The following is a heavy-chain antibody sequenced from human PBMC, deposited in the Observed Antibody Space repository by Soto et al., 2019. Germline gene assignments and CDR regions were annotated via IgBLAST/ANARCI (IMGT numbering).Heavy chain of an antibody. D-gene: IGHD3-10*01. CDR1: GYSFTNYW. Sequence: GESLKISCEGSGYSFTNYWIGWVRQMPGKGLEWMGIIHSGDSDTRYSPSFQGQVTISADKSVTTAYLHWSSLKASDTAMYYCVFGYYGSDWFDPWGQGTPVTVSS. V-gene: IGHV5-51*01. CDR2: IHSGDSDT. CDR3: VFGYYGSDWFDP. J-gene: IGHJ5*02.